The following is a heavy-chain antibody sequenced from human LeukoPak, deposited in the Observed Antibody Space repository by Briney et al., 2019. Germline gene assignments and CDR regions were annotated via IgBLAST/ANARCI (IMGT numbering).Heavy chain of an antibody. CDR2: IRSSGSGT. J-gene: IGHJ5*02. CDR1: GFTVSSNY. CDR3: ARDLGSSWFWFDP. Sequence: GGSLRLSCAASGFTVSSNYMSWVRQAPGKGLEWVSYIRSSGSGTDYTGSVKGRFTISRDNANNSLFLQMSSLRVEDTALYYCARDLGSSWFWFDPWGQGTLVAVSS. V-gene: IGHV3-11*06. D-gene: IGHD6-13*01.